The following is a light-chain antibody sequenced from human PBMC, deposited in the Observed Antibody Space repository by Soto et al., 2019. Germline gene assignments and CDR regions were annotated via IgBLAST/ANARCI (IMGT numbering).Light chain of an antibody. J-gene: IGKJ1*01. CDR3: QQYGSSGT. Sequence: EIVLTQSPATLSLSPGERATLSCRASQSVRSYLAWYQQKPGQAPRLLIYDASNRATGIPARFSGSGSGTDFTLTISRLEPEDFAVHYCQQYGSSGTFGQGTKVDIK. CDR1: QSVRSY. CDR2: DAS. V-gene: IGKV3-11*01.